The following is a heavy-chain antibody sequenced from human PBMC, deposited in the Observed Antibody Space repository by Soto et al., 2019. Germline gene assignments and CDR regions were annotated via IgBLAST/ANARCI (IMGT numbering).Heavy chain of an antibody. Sequence: GSLRLSCAASGFTFSSYAMSWVRQAPGKGLEWVSAISGSGGSTYYADSVKGRFTISRDNSKNTLYLQMNSLRAEDTAVYYCAKGYSSSGYRSYFDYWGQGTLVTVSS. J-gene: IGHJ4*02. D-gene: IGHD3-22*01. CDR2: ISGSGGST. V-gene: IGHV3-23*01. CDR3: AKGYSSSGYRSYFDY. CDR1: GFTFSSYA.